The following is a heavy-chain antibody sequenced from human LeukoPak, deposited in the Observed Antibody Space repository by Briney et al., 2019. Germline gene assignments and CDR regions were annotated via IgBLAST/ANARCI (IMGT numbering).Heavy chain of an antibody. CDR1: GYTFTDYH. CDR2: VNPNTGGT. V-gene: IGHV1-2*02. Sequence: ASVKVSCKASGYTFTDYHIHWVRQAPGQGPEWMGWVNPNTGGTNYAEKFHGRVTMTRDTSISTAYMELGGLRYDDTAVFYCTRFRHIAVAGTPHFDYWGQGTLVTVSS. CDR3: TRFRHIAVAGTPHFDY. J-gene: IGHJ4*02. D-gene: IGHD6-19*01.